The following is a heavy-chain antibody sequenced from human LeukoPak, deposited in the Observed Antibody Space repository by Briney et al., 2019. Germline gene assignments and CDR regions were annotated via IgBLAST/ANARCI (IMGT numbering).Heavy chain of an antibody. CDR3: ARSAQWLGWADY. D-gene: IGHD6-19*01. J-gene: IGHJ4*02. CDR2: IYPGDSDT. Sequence: GASLQISCKGSGSIFTSYWIGWVRPLPGKGLEWMGIIYPGDSDTRYSPSFQGQVTISADKSISTAYLQWSSLKASDTAMYYCARSAQWLGWADYWGQGTLVTVSS. V-gene: IGHV5-51*01. CDR1: GSIFTSYW.